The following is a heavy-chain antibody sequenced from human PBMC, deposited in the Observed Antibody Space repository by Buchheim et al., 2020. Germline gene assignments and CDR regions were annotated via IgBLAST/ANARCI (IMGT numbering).Heavy chain of an antibody. D-gene: IGHD3-10*01. V-gene: IGHV4-39*01. CDR3: ARLGRYYGDYSDY. Sequence: QVQLQQWGAGLLKPSETLSLTCTVSGGSISSSSYYWGWIRQPPGKGLEWIGSIYYSGSTYYNPSLKSRVTISVDTSKNQFSLKLSSVTAADTAVYYCARLGRYYGDYSDYWGQGTL. CDR2: IYYSGST. CDR1: GGSISSSSYY. J-gene: IGHJ4*02.